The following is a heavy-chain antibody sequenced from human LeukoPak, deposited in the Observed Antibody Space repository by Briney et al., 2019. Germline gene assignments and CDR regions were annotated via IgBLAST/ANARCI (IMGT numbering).Heavy chain of an antibody. Sequence: GASVTVSCKASGYTFTTYAVNWVRQAPGQGLGWMGWINTNTGNPTYAQGFTGRFVFSLDTSVSTAYLQISSLKAEDTAVYYCARRYCSSTSCYTGNYYYGMDVWGQGTTVTVSS. CDR1: GYTFTTYA. CDR3: ARRYCSSTSCYTGNYYYGMDV. V-gene: IGHV7-4-1*02. D-gene: IGHD2-2*02. CDR2: INTNTGNP. J-gene: IGHJ6*02.